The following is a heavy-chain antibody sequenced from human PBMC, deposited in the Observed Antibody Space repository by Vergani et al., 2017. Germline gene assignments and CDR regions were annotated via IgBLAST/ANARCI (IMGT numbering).Heavy chain of an antibody. CDR1: GFTFSSYA. J-gene: IGHJ3*02. Sequence: QVQLVESGGGVVQPGRSLRLSCAASGFTFSSYAMHWVRQAPGKGLEWVAVISYDGSNKYYADSVKGRFTISRDNSKNTLYLQMNSLRAEDTAVYYCAKVPYDSSGSLDAFDIWGQGTMVTVSS. CDR3: AKVPYDSSGSLDAFDI. CDR2: ISYDGSNK. D-gene: IGHD3-22*01. V-gene: IGHV3-30-3*01.